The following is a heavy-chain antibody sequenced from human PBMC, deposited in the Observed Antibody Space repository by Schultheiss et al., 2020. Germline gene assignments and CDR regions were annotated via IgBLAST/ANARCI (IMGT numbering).Heavy chain of an antibody. CDR3: AKDPAEYSSSWYPLGYFQH. J-gene: IGHJ1*01. Sequence: GGSLRLSCAASGFTFSSYGMHWVRQAPGKGLEWVAVIWYDGSNKYYADSVKGRFTISRDNSKNTLYLQMNSLRAEDTAVYYCAKDPAEYSSSWYPLGYFQHWGQGTLVNVSS. CDR1: GFTFSSYG. V-gene: IGHV3-33*06. CDR2: IWYDGSNK. D-gene: IGHD6-13*01.